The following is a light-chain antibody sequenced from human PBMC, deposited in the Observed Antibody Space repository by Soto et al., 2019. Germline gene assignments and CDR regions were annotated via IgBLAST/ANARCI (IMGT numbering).Light chain of an antibody. J-gene: IGKJ1*01. CDR2: KAS. V-gene: IGKV1-5*03. CDR1: QSISSW. Sequence: DIQMTQSPSTLSASVGDRVTITCRASQSISSWLAWYQQKPGKAPKLLIYKASSLESGVPSRFSGSGSGTKFPLTISSLQPDNFATYYCQQYNSAWTFGQGTKVEIK. CDR3: QQYNSAWT.